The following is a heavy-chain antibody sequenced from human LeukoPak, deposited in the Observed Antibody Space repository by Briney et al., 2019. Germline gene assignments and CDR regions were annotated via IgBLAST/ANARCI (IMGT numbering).Heavy chain of an antibody. CDR3: ARESGYSGYDFDY. V-gene: IGHV4-34*01. J-gene: IGHJ4*02. CDR1: GGSFSGCY. Sequence: SETLSLTCAVYGGSFSGCYWSWIRQPPGKGLEWIGEINHSGSTNYSPSLKSRVTISVDTSKNQFSLKLSSVTAADTAVYYCARESGYSGYDFDYWGQGTLVTVSS. D-gene: IGHD5-12*01. CDR2: INHSGST.